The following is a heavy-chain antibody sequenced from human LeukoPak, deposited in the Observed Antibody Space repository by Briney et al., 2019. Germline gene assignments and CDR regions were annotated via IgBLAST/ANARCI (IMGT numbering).Heavy chain of an antibody. Sequence: ASVKVSCKVSGYTLTELSMHWMRQAPGKGLEWMGGFDPEDGETIYAQKFQGRVTMTEDTSTDTAYMELSSLRSEDTAVYYCADFDWFTPRKNWFDPWGQGTLVTVSS. D-gene: IGHD3-9*01. V-gene: IGHV1-24*01. CDR3: ADFDWFTPRKNWFDP. J-gene: IGHJ5*02. CDR1: GYTLTELS. CDR2: FDPEDGET.